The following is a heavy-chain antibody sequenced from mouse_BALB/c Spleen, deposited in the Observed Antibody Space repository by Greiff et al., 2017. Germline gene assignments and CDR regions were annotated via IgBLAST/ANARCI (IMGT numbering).Heavy chain of an antibody. CDR1: GFTFTDYY. J-gene: IGHJ3*01. CDR2: IRNKANGYTT. CDR3: ARDEEVPAWFAY. Sequence: EVKLMESGGGLVQPGGSLRLSCATSGFTFTDYYMSWVRQPPGKALEWLGFIRNKANGYTTEYSASVKGRFTISRDNSQSILYLQMNTLRAEDSATYYCARDEEVPAWFAYWGQGTLVTVSA. V-gene: IGHV7-3*02.